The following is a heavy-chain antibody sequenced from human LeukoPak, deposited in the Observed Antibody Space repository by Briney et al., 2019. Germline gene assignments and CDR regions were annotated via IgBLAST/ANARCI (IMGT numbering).Heavy chain of an antibody. D-gene: IGHD5-18*01. J-gene: IGHJ4*02. CDR3: ARGVSYTAMVTTGRAFDY. Sequence: ASVKVSCKASGGTFSSYAISWVRQAPGQGLEWMGGIIPIFGTANYAQKFQGRVTITADKSTSTAYMELSSLRSEDTAVYYCARGVSYTAMVTTGRAFDYWGQGTLVTVSS. V-gene: IGHV1-69*06. CDR1: GGTFSSYA. CDR2: IIPIFGTA.